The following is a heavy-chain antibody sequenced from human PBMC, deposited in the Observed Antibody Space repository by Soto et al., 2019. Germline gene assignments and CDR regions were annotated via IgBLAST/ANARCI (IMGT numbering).Heavy chain of an antibody. Sequence: SETLSLTCTVSGGSISSYYWSWIRQPPGKGLEWIGYIYYSGSTNYNPSLKSRVTISVDTSKNQFSLKLSSVTAADTAVYYCARLLERYYYYYMDVWGKGTTVTVSS. J-gene: IGHJ6*03. CDR2: IYYSGST. CDR1: GGSISSYY. CDR3: ARLLERYYYYYMDV. D-gene: IGHD2-21*01. V-gene: IGHV4-59*08.